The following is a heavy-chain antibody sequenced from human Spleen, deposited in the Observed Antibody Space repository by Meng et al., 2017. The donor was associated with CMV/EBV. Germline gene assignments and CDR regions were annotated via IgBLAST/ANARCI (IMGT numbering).Heavy chain of an antibody. V-gene: IGHV3-23*01. CDR1: GFTFSDYA. Sequence: GGSLRLSCAASGFTFSDYAMTWVRQAPGKGLKWVSTNSDSGRTPFYADSVKGRFTISRDNSNSTLFLQMDSLTPEDTAVYYCAKGEWELPTFFDYWGQGILVTVSS. CDR2: NSDSGRTP. D-gene: IGHD1-26*01. CDR3: AKGEWELPTFFDY. J-gene: IGHJ4*02.